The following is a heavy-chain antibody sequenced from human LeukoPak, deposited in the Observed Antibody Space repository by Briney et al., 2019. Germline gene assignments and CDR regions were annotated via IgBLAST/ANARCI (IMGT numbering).Heavy chain of an antibody. CDR3: ARFLGYSSGGSCYASWFDP. J-gene: IGHJ5*02. Sequence: ASVKVSCKASGYTFTSYGISWVRQAPGQGLEWMGWISAYNGNTNYAQKLQGRVTMTTDTSTSTAYMELRSLRSDDTAVYYCARFLGYSSGGSCYASWFDPWGQGTLVTVSS. D-gene: IGHD2-15*01. CDR1: GYTFTSYG. CDR2: ISAYNGNT. V-gene: IGHV1-18*01.